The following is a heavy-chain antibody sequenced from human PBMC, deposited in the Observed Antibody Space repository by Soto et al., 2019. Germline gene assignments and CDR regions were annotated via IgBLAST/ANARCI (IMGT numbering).Heavy chain of an antibody. D-gene: IGHD4-17*01. V-gene: IGHV1-18*01. CDR3: AREGNGDSAYYYYGMDV. CDR1: GYTFTSYG. Sequence: QVQLVQSGAEVKKPGASVKVSCTASGYTFTSYGISWVRQAPGQGLEWMGWISADNGNTNYAQKLQGRVTMTTDTSTSTAYMELRSLRSDDTAVYYCAREGNGDSAYYYYGMDVWGQGTTVTVSS. J-gene: IGHJ6*02. CDR2: ISADNGNT.